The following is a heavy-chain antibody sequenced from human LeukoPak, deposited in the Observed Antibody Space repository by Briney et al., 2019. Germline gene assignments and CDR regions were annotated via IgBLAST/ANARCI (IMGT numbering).Heavy chain of an antibody. V-gene: IGHV4-31*03. CDR2: IYYSGST. Sequence: ASQTLSLPCTVSGRSISRGGYYWSWIRQHPGKGLECIGYIYYSGSTHYNPSLKSRVTISVDTSKNQFSLKLSSVTAADTAVYYCARDRRNSGVGGDYFDYWGQGTLVTVSS. D-gene: IGHD3-16*01. J-gene: IGHJ4*02. CDR1: GRSISRGGYY. CDR3: ARDRRNSGVGGDYFDY.